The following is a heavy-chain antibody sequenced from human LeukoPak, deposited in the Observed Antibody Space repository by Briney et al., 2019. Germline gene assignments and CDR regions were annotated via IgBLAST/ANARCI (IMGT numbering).Heavy chain of an antibody. Sequence: PSETLSLTCAVYGGSFSGYYWNWIRQPAGKGLEWIGRIYSSEDTNYNPSLKSRVSLSVDTSNNQFSLKLNSVTAADTAVYYCAREATESGYPYYVDYWGQGILVTVSS. J-gene: IGHJ4*02. D-gene: IGHD5-12*01. CDR1: GGSFSGYY. CDR2: IYSSEDT. CDR3: AREATESGYPYYVDY. V-gene: IGHV4-4*07.